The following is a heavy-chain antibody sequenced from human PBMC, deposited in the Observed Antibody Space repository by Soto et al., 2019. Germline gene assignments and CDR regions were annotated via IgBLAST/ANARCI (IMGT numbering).Heavy chain of an antibody. J-gene: IGHJ4*02. V-gene: IGHV3-7*01. CDR2: IKQDGSEK. CDR3: ARGRTGFFSAAHYFDY. Sequence: PGGSLRLSCAASGFTFSSYLMSWVRQAPGKGLEWVANIKQDGSEKYYVDSLKGRFTISRDNAENSLSLQMNSLRAEDTAVYYCARGRTGFFSAAHYFDYWGQGTLVTVSS. D-gene: IGHD3-3*01. CDR1: GFTFSSYL.